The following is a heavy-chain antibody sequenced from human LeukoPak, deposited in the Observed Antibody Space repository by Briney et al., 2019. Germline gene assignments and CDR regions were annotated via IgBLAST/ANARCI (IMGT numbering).Heavy chain of an antibody. Sequence: SQTLSLTCTVSGGSISSAGCYWSWIRQHPGKGLEWIGYIYYSGSTYYNPSLKSRVTISVDTSKNQFSLKLSSVTAADTAVYYCARDSRSGNVPDYWGQGTLVTVSS. V-gene: IGHV4-31*03. CDR3: ARDSRSGNVPDY. CDR1: GGSISSAGCY. D-gene: IGHD3-10*01. J-gene: IGHJ4*02. CDR2: IYYSGST.